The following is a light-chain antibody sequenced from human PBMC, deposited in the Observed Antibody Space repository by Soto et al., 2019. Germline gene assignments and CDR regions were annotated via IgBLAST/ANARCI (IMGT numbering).Light chain of an antibody. CDR2: ANG. J-gene: IGLJ3*02. CDR3: QSYDTSLSGQGV. Sequence: QSVLTQPPSMSGAPGQRVTISCSGSGSNIGAGYDVHWYQQFPGTAPKVLIYANGNRPSGVPDRFSGSKSGTSASLAITGLQAEDEADYYCQSYDTSLSGQGVFGGGTKLTVL. V-gene: IGLV1-40*01. CDR1: GSNIGAGYD.